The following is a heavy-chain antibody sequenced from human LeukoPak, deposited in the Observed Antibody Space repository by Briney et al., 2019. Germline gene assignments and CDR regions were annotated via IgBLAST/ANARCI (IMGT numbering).Heavy chain of an antibody. Sequence: GGSLRLSCAASGFTVSSNYMSWVRQAPGKGLEWVSVIYSGGSTYYADSVKGRFTISRDNSKNTLYLQMNSLRAEDTAVYYRARNSGGFWSGYYVWFDPWGQGTLVTVSS. CDR1: GFTVSSNY. CDR3: ARNSGGFWSGYYVWFDP. D-gene: IGHD3-3*01. CDR2: IYSGGST. J-gene: IGHJ5*02. V-gene: IGHV3-53*01.